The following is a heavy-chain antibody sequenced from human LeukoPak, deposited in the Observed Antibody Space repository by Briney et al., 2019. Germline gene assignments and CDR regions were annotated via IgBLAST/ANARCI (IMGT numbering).Heavy chain of an antibody. V-gene: IGHV1-2*02. Sequence: ASVKVSCKASGYTFTGYYFHWVRQAPGQGLDWMGWINPNTAGTNYAQKFLGRVTLTWDSSISTAYMELNRLTSDDTAVYYCATSDGDYTAGYYYYMGVWGKGTSVTVSS. CDR2: INPNTAGT. CDR3: ATSDGDYTAGYYYYMGV. D-gene: IGHD4-17*01. CDR1: GYTFTGYY. J-gene: IGHJ6*03.